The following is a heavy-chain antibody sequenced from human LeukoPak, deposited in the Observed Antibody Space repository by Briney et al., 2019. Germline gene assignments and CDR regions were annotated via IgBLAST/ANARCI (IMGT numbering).Heavy chain of an antibody. CDR1: GFTFSSYW. V-gene: IGHV3-7*03. CDR3: AKEGRSLQTY. CDR2: IKEDGTET. J-gene: IGHJ4*02. D-gene: IGHD5-24*01. Sequence: GGSLRLSCAASGFTFSSYWMSWVRQAPGKGLEWVANIKEDGTETYYADSVKGRFTISRDNAKNSLYLQMNSLRVEDTAVYYCAKEGRSLQTYWGQGTLVTVSS.